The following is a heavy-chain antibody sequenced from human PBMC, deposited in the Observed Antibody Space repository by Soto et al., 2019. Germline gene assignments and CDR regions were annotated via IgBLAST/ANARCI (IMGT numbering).Heavy chain of an antibody. D-gene: IGHD5-18*01. J-gene: IGHJ5*02. CDR2: ITGSGGST. V-gene: IGHV3-23*01. CDR3: AKDRSVDTRDWFDP. CDR1: GFTFVTYA. Sequence: GGSLRLSCAASGFTFVTYAINCFRHSPGKGLEWVSGITGSGGSTYYADSVKGRFTISRDNSENTLYLQMNSLRGDDTAVYYCAKDRSVDTRDWFDPWGQGTLVTVSS.